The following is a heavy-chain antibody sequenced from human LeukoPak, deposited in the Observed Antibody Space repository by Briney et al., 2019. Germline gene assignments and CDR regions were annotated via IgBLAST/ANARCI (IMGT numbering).Heavy chain of an antibody. CDR3: ARARYANAWYAFDI. D-gene: IGHD2-2*01. V-gene: IGHV4-59*01. Sequence: SETLSLTCTVSGGSISSYYWNWIRQPPGKGLEWIGYIYYSGSTHYNPSLKSRVTTLVDTSKNQFSLKLTSVTAADTAVYYCARARYANAWYAFDIWGHGTMVTVSS. CDR1: GGSISSYY. J-gene: IGHJ3*02. CDR2: IYYSGST.